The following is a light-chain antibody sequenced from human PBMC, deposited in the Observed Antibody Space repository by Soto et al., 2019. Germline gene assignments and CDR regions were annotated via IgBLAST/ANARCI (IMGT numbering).Light chain of an antibody. CDR2: EVS. CDR3: SSSSISTVYL. V-gene: IGLV2-14*01. CDR1: SSDVGGYDY. J-gene: IGLJ1*01. Sequence: QSVLTQPASVSGSPGQSITISCTGTSSDVGGYDYVSWYQLHPGKAPKLMVFEVSNRPSGVSYRFSGSKSGNTASLTISGLQAEDEADYFCSSSSISTVYLFGTGTKLTV.